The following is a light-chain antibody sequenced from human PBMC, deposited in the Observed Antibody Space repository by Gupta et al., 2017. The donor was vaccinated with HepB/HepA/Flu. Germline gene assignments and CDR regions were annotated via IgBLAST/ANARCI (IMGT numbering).Light chain of an antibody. Sequence: DIQMTQSPSSVSASVGDRVTITCRASQGISSWLDWYQQKPGKAPKLLIYAASSVQSGVPSRFSGSGSGTDFTLTISSLQPEDFATYYCQQANSFPLFGGGTKVEIK. CDR2: AAS. CDR1: QGISSW. CDR3: QQANSFPL. J-gene: IGKJ4*01. V-gene: IGKV1-12*01.